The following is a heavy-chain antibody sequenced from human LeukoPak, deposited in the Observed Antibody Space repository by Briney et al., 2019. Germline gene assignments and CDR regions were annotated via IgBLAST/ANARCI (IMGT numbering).Heavy chain of an antibody. J-gene: IGHJ4*02. D-gene: IGHD2-2*01. Sequence: SETLSLTCAVYGGSFSGYYWSWIRQPPGKGLEWIGEINHSGSTNYNPTLKSRVTISVDTSKNQFSLKLSSVTAADTAVYYCARGWDIVVVPAAIGDPSDYWGQGTLVTVSS. CDR2: INHSGST. CDR3: ARGWDIVVVPAAIGDPSDY. V-gene: IGHV4-34*01. CDR1: GGSFSGYY.